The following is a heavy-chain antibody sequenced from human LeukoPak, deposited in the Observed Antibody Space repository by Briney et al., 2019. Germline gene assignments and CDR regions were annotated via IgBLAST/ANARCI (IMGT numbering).Heavy chain of an antibody. CDR2: IYYRGST. Sequence: SETLSLTCTVSGGSISSYYWSWIRQPPGKGLEWIGYIYYRGSTNYNPSLKSRVTFSVDTSKNQFSLKLSSVTAADTAVYYCVRGNTVFQHWGQGTLVTVSS. CDR1: GGSISSYY. V-gene: IGHV4-59*08. CDR3: VRGNTVFQH. J-gene: IGHJ1*01. D-gene: IGHD4-23*01.